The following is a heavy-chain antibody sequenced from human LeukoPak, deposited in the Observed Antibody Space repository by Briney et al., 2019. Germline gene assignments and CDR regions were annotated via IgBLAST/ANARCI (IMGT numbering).Heavy chain of an antibody. CDR1: GFTFSNYA. V-gene: IGHV3-30*04. J-gene: IGHJ3*02. CDR2: ISYDGSNK. CDR3: AREFPTNDDFDI. Sequence: GGSLRLSCAASGFTFSNYAMHWVRQAPGKGLEWAAIISYDGSNKYYADSVKGRFTISRDNSKNTLYLQMNSLRAEDTAVYYCAREFPTNDDFDIWGQGTMVTVSS.